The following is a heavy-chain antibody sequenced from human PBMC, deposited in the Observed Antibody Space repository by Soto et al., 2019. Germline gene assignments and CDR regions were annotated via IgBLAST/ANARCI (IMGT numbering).Heavy chain of an antibody. CDR1: GFTFSSYW. V-gene: IGHV3-74*01. J-gene: IGHJ4*02. D-gene: IGHD2-2*01. CDR2: IDSDGSRT. Sequence: EVQLVESGGGLVQPGGSLRLSCAASGFTFSSYWMHWVRQAPGKGLVWVSRIDSDGSRTNYADSVKGRFTISRDNAKNTLYLQMNSLRAEDTAVYYCVPSHTRGYYVDYWGQGTLVTVSS. CDR3: VPSHTRGYYVDY.